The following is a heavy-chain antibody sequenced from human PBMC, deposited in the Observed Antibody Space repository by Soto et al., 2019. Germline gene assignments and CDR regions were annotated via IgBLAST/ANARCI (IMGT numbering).Heavy chain of an antibody. J-gene: IGHJ3*02. CDR2: ISSSSSYI. CDR1: GFTFSSYS. Sequence: GGSLRLSCAASGFTFSSYSMNWVRQAPGKGLEWVSSISSSSSYICYADSVKGRFTISRDNAKNSLYLQMNSLRAEDTAVYYCARVGYGYSYGPSDAFDIWGQGTMVTVSS. D-gene: IGHD5-18*01. V-gene: IGHV3-21*01. CDR3: ARVGYGYSYGPSDAFDI.